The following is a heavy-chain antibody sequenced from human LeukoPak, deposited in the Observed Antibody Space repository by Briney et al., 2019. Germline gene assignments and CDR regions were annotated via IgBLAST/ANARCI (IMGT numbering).Heavy chain of an antibody. V-gene: IGHV3-72*01. CDR3: ASLYGSGKRWVDP. CDR2: TRNKANSYTT. CDR1: GFTFSRYS. D-gene: IGHD3-10*01. J-gene: IGHJ5*02. Sequence: GGSLRLSCVASGFTFSRYSMNWVRQAPGKGLEWVGRTRNKANSYTTEYAASVKGRFTISRDDSKNSLYLQMNSLKTEDTAVYYCASLYGSGKRWVDPWGQGTLVTVSS.